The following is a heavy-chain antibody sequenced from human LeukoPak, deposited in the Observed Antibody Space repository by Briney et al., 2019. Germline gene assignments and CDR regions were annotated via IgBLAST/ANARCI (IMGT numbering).Heavy chain of an antibody. D-gene: IGHD3/OR15-3a*01. V-gene: IGHV1-2*02. J-gene: IGHJ4*02. Sequence: ASVKVSCKASGYTFTGYYMHWVRQAPGQGLEWMGWINPNSGGTNYAQKFQGRVTMTRDTSISTAYMELSRLRSDDTAVYYCARDRYRGLGLYYFDYWGQGTLVTVSS. CDR2: INPNSGGT. CDR1: GYTFTGYY. CDR3: ARDRYRGLGLYYFDY.